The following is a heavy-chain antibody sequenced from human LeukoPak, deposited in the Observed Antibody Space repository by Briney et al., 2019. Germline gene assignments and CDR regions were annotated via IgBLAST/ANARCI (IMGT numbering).Heavy chain of an antibody. J-gene: IGHJ6*02. CDR3: AKVPYSDYGSGRPPFMDV. D-gene: IGHD3-10*01. CDR2: IYNTGSDT. CDR1: GFTFSHYA. Sequence: GGSLTLSCAASGFTFSHYAMSWVRPAAGKGLAWVSTIYNTGSDTYYADSLKSRFTISRDNSENTLYLQMDNLRAEDTAIHYCAKVPYSDYGSGRPPFMDVWGQGTTVAVSS. V-gene: IGHV3-23*05.